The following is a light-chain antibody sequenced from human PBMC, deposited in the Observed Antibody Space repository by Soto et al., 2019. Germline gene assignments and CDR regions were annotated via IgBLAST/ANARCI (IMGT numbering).Light chain of an antibody. J-gene: IGLJ1*01. V-gene: IGLV1-36*01. CDR3: AAWDDSLHGYV. CDR2: YDD. Sequence: QSVLTQPPSVSEAPRQRVTISCSGSSSNIGNNAVNWYQQLPGKAPKLLIYYDDLLPSGVSDRFSGSKSGTSASLAISGLQSEDEADYYCAAWDDSLHGYVFGTGTKVPVL. CDR1: SSNIGNNA.